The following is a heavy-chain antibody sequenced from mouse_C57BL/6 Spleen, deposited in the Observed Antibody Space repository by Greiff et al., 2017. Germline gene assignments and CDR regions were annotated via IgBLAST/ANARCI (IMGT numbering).Heavy chain of an antibody. Sequence: QVQLKQSGPGLVQPSQSLSITCTVSGFSLTSYGVHWVRQSPGKGLEWLGVIWSGGSTDYNAAFISRLSISKDNSTSQVFFKMNSLQADDTAIYYCARTGGSSYPAWFAYWGQGTLVTVSA. CDR1: GFSLTSYG. J-gene: IGHJ3*01. V-gene: IGHV2-2*01. CDR2: IWSGGST. D-gene: IGHD1-1*01. CDR3: ARTGGSSYPAWFAY.